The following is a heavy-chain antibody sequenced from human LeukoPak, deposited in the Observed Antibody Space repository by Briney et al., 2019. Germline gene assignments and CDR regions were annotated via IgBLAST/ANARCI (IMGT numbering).Heavy chain of an antibody. D-gene: IGHD3-22*01. J-gene: IGHJ4*02. CDR3: ARLGLSYYYDSSGYYSTHFDY. CDR1: GGSISSSSYY. Sequence: SETLSLTCTVSGGSISSSSYYWGWIRQPPGKGLEWIGSIYYSGSTYYNPSLKSRATISVDTSKNQFSLKLSSVTAADTAVYYCARLGLSYYYDSSGYYSTHFDYWGQGTLVTVSS. V-gene: IGHV4-39*01. CDR2: IYYSGST.